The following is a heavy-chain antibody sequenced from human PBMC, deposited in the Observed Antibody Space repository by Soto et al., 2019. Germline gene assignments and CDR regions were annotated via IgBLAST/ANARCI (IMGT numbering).Heavy chain of an antibody. V-gene: IGHV1-69*12. J-gene: IGHJ4*02. CDR3: ASDSYSSGWYYYFDY. D-gene: IGHD6-19*01. CDR2: IIPIFGTA. CDR1: GGTFSSYA. Sequence: QVQLVQSGAEVKKPGSSVKVSCKASGGTFSSYAISWVRQAPGQGLEWMGGIIPIFGTANYAQKFQGRVTITADESTSTAYMELSSLRSEETAVYYCASDSYSSGWYYYFDYWGQGTLVTVSS.